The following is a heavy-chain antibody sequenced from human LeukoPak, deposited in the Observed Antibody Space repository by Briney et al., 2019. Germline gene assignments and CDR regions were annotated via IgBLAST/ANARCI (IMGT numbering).Heavy chain of an antibody. J-gene: IGHJ3*02. Sequence: PGGSLRLSCAASGSTFSSYGVHWVRQAPGKGLEWVANIKQDGSEKYYVDSVKGRFTISRDNAKNSLYLQMNSLRAEDTAVYYCAREGTSWDNAFDIWGQGTMVTVSS. V-gene: IGHV3-7*01. CDR2: IKQDGSEK. CDR1: GSTFSSYG. CDR3: AREGTSWDNAFDI. D-gene: IGHD2-2*01.